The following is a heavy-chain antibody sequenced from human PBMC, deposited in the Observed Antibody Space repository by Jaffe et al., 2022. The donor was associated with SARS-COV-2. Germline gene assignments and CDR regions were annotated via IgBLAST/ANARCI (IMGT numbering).Heavy chain of an antibody. V-gene: IGHV6-1*01. CDR3: ARAIGYYTL. CDR2: TYYKSEWRR. Sequence: QVHLQQSGPGLVKPSQTLSLTCAISGDSVSSNSAGWAWIRQSPSRGLEWLGTTYYKSEWRRNYAPSVRSRITINPDTSKNHFSLQLNSVTPEDTAVYYCARAIGYYTLWGQGTLVTVSS. D-gene: IGHD3-22*01. J-gene: IGHJ4*02. CDR1: GDSVSSNSAG.